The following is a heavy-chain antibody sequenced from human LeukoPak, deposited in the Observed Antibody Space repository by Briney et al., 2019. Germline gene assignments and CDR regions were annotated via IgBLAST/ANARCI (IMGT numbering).Heavy chain of an antibody. V-gene: IGHV1-18*01. CDR3: ARDPGVPAALDY. Sequence: ASVKVSCKASGYTFTSYGISWVRHAPGQGLEWMGWISAYNSNTNYAQKLQGRVTMTTDTPTSTAYMELRSLRSDDTAVYYCARDPGVPAALDYWGQGTLVTVSS. D-gene: IGHD2-2*01. CDR2: ISAYNSNT. J-gene: IGHJ4*02. CDR1: GYTFTSYG.